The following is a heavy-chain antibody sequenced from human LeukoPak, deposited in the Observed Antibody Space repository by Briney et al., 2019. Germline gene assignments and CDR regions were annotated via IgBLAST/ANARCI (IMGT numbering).Heavy chain of an antibody. CDR1: GFTVSSNY. Sequence: PGGSLRLSCAASGFTVSSNYMTWVRQAPGKGLEWVSVVYSGGTTYYADSVKGRFTISRDNSKNTLYLQMSSLRAEDTAVYYCAKMKYYDSGSYSFYYMEVWGKGTTVTVSS. D-gene: IGHD3-10*01. J-gene: IGHJ6*03. V-gene: IGHV3-66*01. CDR3: AKMKYYDSGSYSFYYMEV. CDR2: VYSGGTT.